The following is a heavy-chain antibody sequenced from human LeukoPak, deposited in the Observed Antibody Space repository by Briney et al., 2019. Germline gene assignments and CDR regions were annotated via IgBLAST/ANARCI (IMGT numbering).Heavy chain of an antibody. J-gene: IGHJ4*02. D-gene: IGHD3-22*01. CDR3: AKSQNYYDNSGYYYLDY. V-gene: IGHV3-30*02. CDR1: GIIFSSFG. CDR2: IRYDGHNK. Sequence: PGGSLRLSCAASGIIFSSFGMHWVRQAPGKGREGVTFIRYDGHNKYYADSVKGRFTISRDNSKNTLYLQMNSLRPEDTAVYYCAKSQNYYDNSGYYYLDYWGQGNLVTVSS.